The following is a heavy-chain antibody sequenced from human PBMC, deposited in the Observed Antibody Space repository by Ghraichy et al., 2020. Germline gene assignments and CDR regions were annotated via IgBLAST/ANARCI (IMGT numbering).Heavy chain of an antibody. J-gene: IGHJ4*02. CDR1: VYTFNNYG. V-gene: IGHV1-18*01. CDR3: ATDRSNSDH. D-gene: IGHD3-10*01. CDR2: VRPDNGHA. Sequence: ASVKVSCKASVYTFNNYGISWVRQAPGQGLEWMGWVRPDNGHADYAQNFQGRVTMTTDTSTSTAYMELRSLTSDDTAIYYCATDRSNSDHWGQGTLVTVSS.